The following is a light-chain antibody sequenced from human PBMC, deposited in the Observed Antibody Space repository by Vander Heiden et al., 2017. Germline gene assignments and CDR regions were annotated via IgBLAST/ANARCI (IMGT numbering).Light chain of an antibody. CDR1: QGIRND. V-gene: IGKV1-6*01. Sequence: AIQITHSPSSLPASVGDRVTITCRASQGIRNDLGCYQQKPGKAPKLLICAASRLQRGDPSRFSGSGSGTAFTLTISSLQPEDFATYYCRQDDNDPFTFGGGTKVEIK. J-gene: IGKJ4*01. CDR2: AAS. CDR3: RQDDNDPFT.